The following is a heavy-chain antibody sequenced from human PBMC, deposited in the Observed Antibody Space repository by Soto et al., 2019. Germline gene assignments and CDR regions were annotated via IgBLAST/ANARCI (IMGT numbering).Heavy chain of an antibody. J-gene: IGHJ4*02. Sequence: QVPLVESGGGVVQPGRSLRLSCAASGFTFSSYGMHWVRQAPGKGLEWVAVIWYDGSNKYYADSVKGRFTISRDNSKNTLYLQMNSLRAEDTAVYYCARAHSSSRYLMGGYWGQGTLVTVSS. V-gene: IGHV3-33*01. CDR2: IWYDGSNK. D-gene: IGHD6-13*01. CDR1: GFTFSSYG. CDR3: ARAHSSSRYLMGGY.